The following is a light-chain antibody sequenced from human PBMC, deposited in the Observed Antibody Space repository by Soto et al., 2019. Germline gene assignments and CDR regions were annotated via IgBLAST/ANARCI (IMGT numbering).Light chain of an antibody. J-gene: IGKJ2*01. Sequence: DIVLTESPLSLPVTPGEPASISCRSSKSLLHSNGYNYLDWDLQKPGQSPQLLIYLGSNRTSGVPDRFSGSGSGTDFALKISRVEAEDVGVYYCMQLLHTPSIYTFGQGTKLEIK. CDR2: LGS. CDR3: MQLLHTPSIYT. CDR1: KSLLHSNGYNY. V-gene: IGKV2-28*01.